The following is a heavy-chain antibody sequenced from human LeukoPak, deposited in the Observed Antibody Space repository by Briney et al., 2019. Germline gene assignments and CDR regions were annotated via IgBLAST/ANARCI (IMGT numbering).Heavy chain of an antibody. D-gene: IGHD1-26*01. J-gene: IGHJ4*02. V-gene: IGHV4-38-2*02. CDR2: IYSSGST. CDR1: GYSISSGYY. Sequence: SETLSLTCTVSGYSISSGYYWGWIRQPPGKGLEWIGSIYSSGSTYYNASLQSRVTISIETSKNQISLRLNSVTAADTAMYYCAKSGGYGLIDYWGQGTLVTVSS. CDR3: AKSGGYGLIDY.